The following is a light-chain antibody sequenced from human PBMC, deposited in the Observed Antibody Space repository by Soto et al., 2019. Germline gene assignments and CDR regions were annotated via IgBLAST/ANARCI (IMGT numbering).Light chain of an antibody. Sequence: SYELTQPPSVSVAPGKTARITCGGNNIGSKSVHWYQQKPGQAPVLVIYYDSDRPSGIPERFSGSNSGNTATLTISRVEAXXXAXYYCQVWDSSSGVVFGGGTKLTVL. CDR3: QVWDSSSGVV. V-gene: IGLV3-21*04. CDR2: YDS. J-gene: IGLJ2*01. CDR1: NIGSKS.